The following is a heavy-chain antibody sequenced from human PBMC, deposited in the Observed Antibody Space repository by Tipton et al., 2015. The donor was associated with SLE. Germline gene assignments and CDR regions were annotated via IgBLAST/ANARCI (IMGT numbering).Heavy chain of an antibody. CDR2: ISDSGDGT. CDR3: AKRVEYSNSAAYFDF. Sequence: SLRLSCTASGFTFRTFGMTWVRQPPGKGLAWVSSISDSGDGTYYAHSVKGRFTISRDNSRTSLYLQMNNLRADDTAVYYCAKRVEYSNSAAYFDFWGQGSVVTVSS. D-gene: IGHD6-6*01. CDR1: GFTFRTFG. V-gene: IGHV3-23*01. J-gene: IGHJ4*02.